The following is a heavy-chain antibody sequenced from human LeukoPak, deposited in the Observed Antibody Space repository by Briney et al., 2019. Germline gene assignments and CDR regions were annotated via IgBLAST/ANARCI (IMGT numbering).Heavy chain of an antibody. CDR1: GGSFSGYY. J-gene: IGHJ6*03. D-gene: IGHD4-11*01. CDR2: INHSGST. Sequence: PSETLSLTCAVYGGSFSGYYWSWIRQPPGKGLEWIGEINHSGSTNYNPSLKSRVTISVDTSKNQFSLRLSSVTAADTAVYYCARVTRYDRATPYNYYYYMDVWDKGTTVTVSS. V-gene: IGHV4-34*01. CDR3: ARVTRYDRATPYNYYYYMDV.